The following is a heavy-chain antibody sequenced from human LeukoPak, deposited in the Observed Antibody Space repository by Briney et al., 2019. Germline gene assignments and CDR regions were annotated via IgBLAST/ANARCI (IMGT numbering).Heavy chain of an antibody. J-gene: IGHJ5*02. CDR2: IRYDGSNK. CDR1: GFTFSSYG. D-gene: IGHD4-17*01. CDR3: AKDPAIYGDYVNWFDP. Sequence: PGGTLRLSCAASGFTFSSYGMSWVRQAPGKGLEWVAFIRYDGSNKYYADSVKGRFTISRDNSKNTLYLQMNSLRAEDTAVYYCAKDPAIYGDYVNWFDPWGQGTLVTVSS. V-gene: IGHV3-30*02.